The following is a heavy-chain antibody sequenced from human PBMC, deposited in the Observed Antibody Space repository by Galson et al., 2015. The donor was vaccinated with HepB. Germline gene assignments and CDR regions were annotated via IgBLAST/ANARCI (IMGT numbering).Heavy chain of an antibody. Sequence: SLRLSCAASGFTFSSYAMHWVRQAPGKGLEWVAVISYDGSNKYYADSVKGRFTISRDNSKNTLYLQMNSLRAEDTAVYYCARLHCSGGNCYSFGAFDIWGQGTMVTVSS. V-gene: IGHV3-30*04. CDR3: ARLHCSGGNCYSFGAFDI. D-gene: IGHD2-15*01. CDR1: GFTFSSYA. J-gene: IGHJ3*02. CDR2: ISYDGSNK.